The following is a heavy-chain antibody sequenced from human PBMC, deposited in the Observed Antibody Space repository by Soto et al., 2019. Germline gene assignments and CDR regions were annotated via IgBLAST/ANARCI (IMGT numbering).Heavy chain of an antibody. CDR3: ATSLGTPPPFDAFDI. V-gene: IGHV3-30*03. D-gene: IGHD2-15*01. Sequence: QVQLVESGGGVVQPGRSLRLSCAASGFTFSSYGMHWVRQAPGKGLEWVAVISYDGSNKYYADSVKGRFTISRDNSXXTLYLQMNSLRAEDTAVYYCATSLGTPPPFDAFDIWGQGTMVTVSS. CDR2: ISYDGSNK. CDR1: GFTFSSYG. J-gene: IGHJ3*02.